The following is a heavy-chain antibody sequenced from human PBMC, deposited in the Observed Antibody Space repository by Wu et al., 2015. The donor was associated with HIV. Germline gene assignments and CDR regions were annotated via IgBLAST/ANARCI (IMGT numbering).Heavy chain of an antibody. J-gene: IGHJ4*02. D-gene: IGHD6-19*01. Sequence: QVQLVQSGAEVKKPGSSVKISCRASGNTFNAINWVRQAPGQGLEWMGGIIPLFGTRDYAQIFQGRLTITTDESTSTAYMRLSSLRSEDTAVYYCASPRSPGYSSAWPTYFDYWGQGYTGHRLL. CDR1: GNTFNA. V-gene: IGHV1-69*05. CDR2: IIPLFGTR. CDR3: ASPRSPGYSSAWPTYFDY.